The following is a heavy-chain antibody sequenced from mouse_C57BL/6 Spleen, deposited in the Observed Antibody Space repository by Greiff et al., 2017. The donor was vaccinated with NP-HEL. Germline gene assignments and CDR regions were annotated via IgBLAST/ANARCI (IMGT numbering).Heavy chain of an antibody. CDR2: INYDGSST. Sequence: DVQLVESEGGLVQPGSSMKLSCTASGFTFSDYYMAWVRQVPEKGLEWVANINYDGSSTYYLDSLKSRFIISRDNAKNILYLQMSSLKSEDTATYYCARRLRSYWYFDVWGTGTTVTVSS. V-gene: IGHV5-16*02. CDR1: GFTFSDYY. J-gene: IGHJ1*03. CDR3: ARRLRSYWYFDV. D-gene: IGHD1-1*01.